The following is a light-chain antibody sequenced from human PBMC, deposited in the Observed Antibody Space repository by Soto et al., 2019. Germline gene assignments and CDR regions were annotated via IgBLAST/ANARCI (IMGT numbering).Light chain of an antibody. CDR1: NSDVGSYNL. CDR2: EGS. V-gene: IGLV2-23*01. Sequence: QSALTQPASVSGSPGQSITISCTGTNSDVGSYNLVSWYQQHPGGAPKLINFEGSKRPSGVSTRFSGSKSDDTASLTISGLQAEDEADYYCYCQKFGGGTKVTVL. CDR3: YCQK. J-gene: IGLJ2*01.